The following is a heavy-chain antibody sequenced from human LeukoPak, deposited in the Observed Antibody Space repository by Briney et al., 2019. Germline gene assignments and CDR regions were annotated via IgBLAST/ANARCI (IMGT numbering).Heavy chain of an antibody. J-gene: IGHJ6*02. D-gene: IGHD1-1*01. V-gene: IGHV1-69*13. CDR1: GGTFSSYA. Sequence: SVKVSCTASGGTFSSYAISWVRQAPGQGLEWMGGIIPIFGTANYAQKFQGRVTITADESTSTAYMELSSLRSEDTAVYYCARELERRYYYYGMDVWGQGTTVTVSS. CDR3: ARELERRYYYYGMDV. CDR2: IIPIFGTA.